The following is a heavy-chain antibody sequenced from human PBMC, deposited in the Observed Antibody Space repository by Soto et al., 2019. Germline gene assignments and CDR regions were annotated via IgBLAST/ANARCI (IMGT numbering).Heavy chain of an antibody. CDR1: GGTFSRYA. J-gene: IGHJ6*02. Sequence: SSVKVSCKASGGTFSRYAISWVRQAPGQGLEWMGGIIPIFGTANYAQKFQGRVTITADESTSTAYMELSSLRSEDTAVYYCARDPLDTAMVFNGMDVWGQGTTVTVSS. V-gene: IGHV1-69*13. CDR3: ARDPLDTAMVFNGMDV. D-gene: IGHD5-18*01. CDR2: IIPIFGTA.